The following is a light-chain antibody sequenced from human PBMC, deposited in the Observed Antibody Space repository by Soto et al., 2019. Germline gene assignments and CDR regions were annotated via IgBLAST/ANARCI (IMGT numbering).Light chain of an antibody. V-gene: IGKV2-28*01. CDR1: QSLLYNNTYNY. J-gene: IGKJ5*01. CDR3: MQALQSLT. CDR2: FGS. Sequence: EIVLTQSPLTLPVTPGEPGAISCRSSQSLLYNNTYNYLDWYVQKPGQSPQLLIYFGSNRAPGVPDRFSGSGSGTDFTLKINRVEAEDVGTYYCMQALQSLTFCQGTRLEIK.